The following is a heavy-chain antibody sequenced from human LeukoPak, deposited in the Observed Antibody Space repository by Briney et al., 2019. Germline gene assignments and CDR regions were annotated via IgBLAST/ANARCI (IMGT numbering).Heavy chain of an antibody. Sequence: PGGSLRLSCAAAAFISSGNAMSWVSQAQGGGLEWVSGIIGSGGSTYYADSVKGRFTISRDNSKNTLYLQMNSLRAEDTAIYVCAKETGYSGDDYGDYWGQGTLVTVSS. CDR3: AKETGYSGDDYGDY. CDR1: AFISSGNA. J-gene: IGHJ4*02. CDR2: IIGSGGST. D-gene: IGHD5-12*01. V-gene: IGHV3-23*01.